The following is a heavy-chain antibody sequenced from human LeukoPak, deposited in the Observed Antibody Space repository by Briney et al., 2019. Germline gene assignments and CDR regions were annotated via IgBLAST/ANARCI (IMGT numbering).Heavy chain of an antibody. Sequence: SETLSLTCSVSGGSIRNYYWSWIRRPPGKGLGWIAFTFYSGSTNYNPSLKNRVTISVDTSKNQFSLKLTSVTAADTAMYYCAREGSGDRYFDFWGQGTLVAVFS. CDR1: GGSIRNYY. D-gene: IGHD7-27*01. J-gene: IGHJ4*02. CDR3: AREGSGDRYFDF. V-gene: IGHV4-59*01. CDR2: TFYSGST.